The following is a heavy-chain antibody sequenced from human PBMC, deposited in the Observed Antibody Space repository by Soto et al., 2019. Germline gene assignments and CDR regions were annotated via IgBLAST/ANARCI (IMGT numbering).Heavy chain of an antibody. V-gene: IGHV1-3*01. CDR1: GYSFSNYA. D-gene: IGHD3-22*01. J-gene: IGHJ4*02. CDR3: ARLKVVPGSSFFDY. CDR2: INAGNGDT. Sequence: GASVKVSCKASGYSFSNYAIHWLRQAPGQRLEWMGWINAGNGDTKYSQKFQGRVTITRDTFASTAYMELSRLRSEDTAVYSCARLKVVPGSSFFDYWGLGTLVTVSS.